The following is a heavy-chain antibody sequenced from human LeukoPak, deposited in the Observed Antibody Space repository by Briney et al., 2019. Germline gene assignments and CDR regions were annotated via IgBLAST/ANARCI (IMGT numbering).Heavy chain of an antibody. CDR2: MNPNSGNA. Sequence: ASVKVSCKASGYTFTSYDINWVRQATGQGLEWMGWMNPNSGNAGYAQKFQGRVTMTRNTSISTAYMELSSLRSEDTAVYYCATFPYYYDSSDDYWGQGTLVTVSS. CDR3: ATFPYYYDSSDDY. D-gene: IGHD3-22*01. J-gene: IGHJ4*02. V-gene: IGHV1-8*01. CDR1: GYTFTSYD.